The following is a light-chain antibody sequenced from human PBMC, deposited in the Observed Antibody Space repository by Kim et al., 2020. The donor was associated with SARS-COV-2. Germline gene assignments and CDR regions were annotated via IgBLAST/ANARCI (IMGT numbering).Light chain of an antibody. J-gene: IGKJ3*01. CDR2: AAS. CDR1: QSIASN. Sequence: AYVGDRVTITCRTTQSIASNLNWYQQKPGRAPKLLISAASTLQGGVPSRFSGSGSETDFTLTISSLQPEDFATYFCQQSYITPFTFGPGTKVDIK. V-gene: IGKV1-39*01. CDR3: QQSYITPFT.